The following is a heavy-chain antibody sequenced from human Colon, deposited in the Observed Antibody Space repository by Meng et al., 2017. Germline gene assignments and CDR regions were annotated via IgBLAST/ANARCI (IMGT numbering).Heavy chain of an antibody. J-gene: IGHJ4*02. CDR3: GRDQGRQLINH. Sequence: QGPLQASAPGLVKPSGTLSRTCTVSGDSISSDIGWSWVRQPPGKGLEWIGEVYHRGDTNYNPSLKSRVVISVDRSKNQFSLNLSSVTAADTAVYYCGRDQGRQLINHWGQGTLVTVSS. V-gene: IGHV4-4*02. D-gene: IGHD1-1*01. CDR1: GDSISSDIG. CDR2: VYHRGDT.